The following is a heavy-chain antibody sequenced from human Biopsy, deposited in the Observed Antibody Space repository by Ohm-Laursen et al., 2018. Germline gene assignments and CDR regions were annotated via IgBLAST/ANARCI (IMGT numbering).Heavy chain of an antibody. CDR1: GGSIISYY. V-gene: IGHV4-59*01. D-gene: IGHD3-3*01. J-gene: IGHJ5*02. CDR2: VYNGGIT. CDR3: ARTPRDSFWSGSYKRGLWFDP. Sequence: PSQTLSHTCSVSGGSIISYYWTWIRQPPGQGLEWIGHVYNGGITNYNPSLKSRVTISKDTSKNQFSLQVNSVTAADTAVYYCARTPRDSFWSGSYKRGLWFDPWGQGTLVIVSS.